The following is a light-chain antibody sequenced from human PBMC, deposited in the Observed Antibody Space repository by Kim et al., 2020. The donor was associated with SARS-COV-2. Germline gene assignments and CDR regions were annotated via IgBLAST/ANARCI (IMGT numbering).Light chain of an antibody. CDR3: SAWDMSLSAWV. CDR2: RDN. V-gene: IGLV10-54*01. Sequence: QAGLTQPPSVSKGLRQTATLTCTGNSNNVGNQGATWLQQHQGHPPKLLSYRDNNRPSGISERLSASRSGNTASLTITGLQPEDEADYYCSAWDMSLSAWVFGGGTKLTVL. J-gene: IGLJ3*02. CDR1: SNNVGNQG.